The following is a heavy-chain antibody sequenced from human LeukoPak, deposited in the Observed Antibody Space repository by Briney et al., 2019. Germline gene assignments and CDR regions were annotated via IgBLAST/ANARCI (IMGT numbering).Heavy chain of an antibody. CDR2: IYHSGNT. Sequence: KASETLSLTCTVSGYSVSSAFYWGWIRQPPGKGLEWVGIIYHSGNTYYNPSLKSRVTMSLDTSKNQFSLRLNSVTAADTAVYYCARDSGGSGYLWFDPWGQGTLVTVSS. V-gene: IGHV4-38-2*02. D-gene: IGHD3-3*01. J-gene: IGHJ5*02. CDR3: ARDSGGSGYLWFDP. CDR1: GYSVSSAFY.